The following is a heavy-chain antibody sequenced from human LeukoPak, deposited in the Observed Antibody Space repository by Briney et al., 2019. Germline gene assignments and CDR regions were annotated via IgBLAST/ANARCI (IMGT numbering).Heavy chain of an antibody. CDR1: GFTFSSYA. D-gene: IGHD5-24*01. CDR3: ARARWLQYYFDY. CDR2: ISYDGSNK. V-gene: IGHV3-30-3*01. J-gene: IGHJ4*02. Sequence: GGSLRLSCAASGFTFSSYAMHWVHQAPGKGLEWVAVISYDGSNKYYADFVKGRFTISRDNSKNTLYLQMNSLRAEDTAVYYCARARWLQYYFDYWGQGTLVTVSS.